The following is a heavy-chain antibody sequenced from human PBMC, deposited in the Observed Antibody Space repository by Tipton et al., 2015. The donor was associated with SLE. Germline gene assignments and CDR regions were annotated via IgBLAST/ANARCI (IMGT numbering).Heavy chain of an antibody. J-gene: IGHJ4*02. CDR1: GVSISRGGYY. V-gene: IGHV4-39*07. Sequence: TLSLTCSVSGVSISRGGYYWSWIRQSPGKGLAWIGSFFSDGSTYYNPSLKGRVSMAVDPSKNEFSLTLTSVTAADTAVYYCARQSMAARPDFDFWGQGTLVTVSS. D-gene: IGHD6-6*01. CDR2: FFSDGST. CDR3: ARQSMAARPDFDF.